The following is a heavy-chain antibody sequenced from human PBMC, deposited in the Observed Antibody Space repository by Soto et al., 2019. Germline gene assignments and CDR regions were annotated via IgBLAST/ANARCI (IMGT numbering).Heavy chain of an antibody. CDR3: ARFNGDDYSGAFDV. CDR1: GFIFSHFG. V-gene: IGHV3-33*01. Sequence: QGQLVESGGGVVQPGRYLRLSCAASGFIFSHFGMNWVRQAPGKGLEWVAVIRYDATYKAYAESVKGRFTISRENSKNTASLQMDSLRVEDTAVYYCARFNGDDYSGAFDVWGQGTVVTVSS. CDR2: IRYDATYK. D-gene: IGHD4-17*01. J-gene: IGHJ3*01.